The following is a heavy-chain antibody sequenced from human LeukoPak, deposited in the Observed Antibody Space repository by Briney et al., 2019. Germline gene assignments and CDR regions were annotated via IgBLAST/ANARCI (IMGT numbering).Heavy chain of an antibody. Sequence: SETLSLTCTVSGGSISSSSYYWGWIRQPPGKGLEWIGSIYYSGSTYYNPSLKSRVTISVDTSKNQFSLKLSSVTAADTAVYYCARDWGGSPDYWGQGTLVTVSS. CDR1: GGSISSSSYY. CDR3: ARDWGGSPDY. J-gene: IGHJ4*02. CDR2: IYYSGST. D-gene: IGHD3-16*01. V-gene: IGHV4-39*07.